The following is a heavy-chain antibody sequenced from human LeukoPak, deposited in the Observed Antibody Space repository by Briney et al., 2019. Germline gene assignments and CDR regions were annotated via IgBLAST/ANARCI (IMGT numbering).Heavy chain of an antibody. CDR2: IIPILGIA. D-gene: IGHD5-12*01. V-gene: IGHV1-69*04. Sequence: WASVRVSCKASGGTFISYAISWVRQAPGQGLEWMGRIIPILGIANYAQKFQGRVTITADKSTSTAYMELSSLRSEDTAVYYCARDRELTGMVATSVAFDIWGQGTMVTVSS. CDR3: ARDRELTGMVATSVAFDI. J-gene: IGHJ3*02. CDR1: GGTFISYA.